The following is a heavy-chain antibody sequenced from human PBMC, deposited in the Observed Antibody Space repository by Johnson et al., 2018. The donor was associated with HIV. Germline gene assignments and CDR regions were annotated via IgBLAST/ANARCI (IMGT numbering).Heavy chain of an antibody. J-gene: IGHJ3*02. V-gene: IGHV3-66*01. Sequence: VQLVESGGGVVQPGRSLRLSCAASGFTFRSNYMSWVRQAPGGGLECVSLIYSGGSTYYADSVKGRFTISRDNSKNTLYLQMNSLRAEDTAVYYCARVAGTNEDYYDSSGPDAFDIWGQGTMVTVSS. CDR2: IYSGGST. D-gene: IGHD3-22*01. CDR1: GFTFRSNY. CDR3: ARVAGTNEDYYDSSGPDAFDI.